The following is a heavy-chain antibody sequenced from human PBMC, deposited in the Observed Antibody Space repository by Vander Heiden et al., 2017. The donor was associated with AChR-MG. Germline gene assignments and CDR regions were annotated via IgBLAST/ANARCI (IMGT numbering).Heavy chain of an antibody. V-gene: IGHV1-24*01. CDR1: GYTLTELS. D-gene: IGHD6-19*01. J-gene: IGHJ4*02. CDR3: ATGGAVAGTGDFDY. CDR2: FDPEDGET. Sequence: QVQLVQSGAEVKKPGASVKVSCTVSGYTLTELSMHGVRQAPGKGVEWRGGFDPEDGETIYAQKCQGRVTMTEDTSTDTAYMELSSLRSEDTAVYYCATGGAVAGTGDFDYWGQGTLVTVSS.